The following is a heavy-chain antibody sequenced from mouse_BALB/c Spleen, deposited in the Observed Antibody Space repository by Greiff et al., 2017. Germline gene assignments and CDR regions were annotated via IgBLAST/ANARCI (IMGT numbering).Heavy chain of an antibody. CDR2: ISSVSSTI. V-gene: IGHV5-17*02. CDR3: AKGGGYYYFDY. J-gene: IGHJ2*01. D-gene: IGHD1-2*01. CDR1: GFTFSSFG. Sequence: EVQLVASGGGLVQPGGSRTLSCAASGFTFSSFGMHWVRQAPEKGLEWVAYISSVSSTIYYADTVKGRFTISSDNPKNTLCLQMTSRRSEDTAMYYCAKGGGYYYFDYWGQGTTLTVSS.